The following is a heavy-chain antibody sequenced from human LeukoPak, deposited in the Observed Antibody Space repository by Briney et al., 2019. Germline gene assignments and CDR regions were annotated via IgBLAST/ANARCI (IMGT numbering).Heavy chain of an antibody. V-gene: IGHV3-23*01. CDR1: GFTFSKYT. Sequence: GGSLRLSCVASGFTFSKYTMSWVRQAPGKGLEWVSGIYGGGSGSTFYADTVKGRFTISRDNSKNTLYLQMNSLRAEDTAVYYCANENYYGSGSYPDYWGQGTLVTVSS. CDR2: IYGGGSGST. J-gene: IGHJ4*02. D-gene: IGHD3-10*01. CDR3: ANENYYGSGSYPDY.